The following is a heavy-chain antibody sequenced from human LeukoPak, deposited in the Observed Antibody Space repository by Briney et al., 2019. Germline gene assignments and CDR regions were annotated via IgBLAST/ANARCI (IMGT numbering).Heavy chain of an antibody. D-gene: IGHD2-2*01. Sequence: SETLSLTCSVSGYSISSAYYWGWIRQPPGKGLEWTATIHYSGSTYYNPSLKSRVTISLDTSKNQFSLKLNSVAAADTAVYYCARSPTKRVPEDYWGQGTLVTVSS. CDR2: IHYSGST. J-gene: IGHJ4*02. V-gene: IGHV4-38-2*02. CDR3: ARSPTKRVPEDY. CDR1: GYSISSAYY.